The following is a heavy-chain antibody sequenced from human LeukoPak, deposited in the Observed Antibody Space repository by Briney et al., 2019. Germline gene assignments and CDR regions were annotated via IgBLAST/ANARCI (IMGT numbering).Heavy chain of an antibody. CDR2: ISGSGGST. V-gene: IGHV3-23*01. Sequence: GGSLRLSCAASGFTFSTAWMSWVRQAPGKGLEWVSAISGSGGSTYYADSVKGRFTISRDNSKNTLYLQMNSLRAEDTAVYYCARTMHLTYHTYWGQGTLVTVSS. CDR3: ARTMHLTYHTY. J-gene: IGHJ4*02. D-gene: IGHD4/OR15-4a*01. CDR1: GFTFSTAW.